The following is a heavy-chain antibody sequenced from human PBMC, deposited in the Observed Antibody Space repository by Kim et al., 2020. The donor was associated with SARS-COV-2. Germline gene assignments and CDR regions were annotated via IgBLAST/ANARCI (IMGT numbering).Heavy chain of an antibody. Sequence: GGSLRLSCAASGFTFDDYAMHWVRQAPGKGLEWVSLISGDGGSTYYADSVKGRFTISRDNSKNSLYLQMNSLRTEYTALYYCAKPGGYYYYYGMDVWGQGTTVTVSS. D-gene: IGHD3-16*01. CDR1: GFTFDDYA. V-gene: IGHV3-43*02. J-gene: IGHJ6*02. CDR3: AKPGGYYYYYGMDV. CDR2: ISGDGGST.